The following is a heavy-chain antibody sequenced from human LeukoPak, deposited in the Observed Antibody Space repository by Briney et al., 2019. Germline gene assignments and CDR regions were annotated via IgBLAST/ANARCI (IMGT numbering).Heavy chain of an antibody. Sequence: GGSLRLSCAASGFTFSSYSMNWVHQAPGKGLEWVSSISSSSSYIYYADSVKGRFTISRDNAKNSLYLQMNSLRAEDTAVYYCARAVGPYCSGGSCFMRPSFDYWGQGTLVTVSS. CDR3: ARAVGPYCSGGSCFMRPSFDY. V-gene: IGHV3-21*01. CDR1: GFTFSSYS. CDR2: ISSSSSYI. J-gene: IGHJ4*02. D-gene: IGHD2-15*01.